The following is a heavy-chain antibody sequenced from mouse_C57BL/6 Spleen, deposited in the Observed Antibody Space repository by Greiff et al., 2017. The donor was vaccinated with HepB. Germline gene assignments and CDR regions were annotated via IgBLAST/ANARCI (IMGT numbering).Heavy chain of an antibody. CDR1: GFSINSDCY. D-gene: IGHD1-1*01. CDR3: ARETLAPYGTGYFDV. Sequence: EVQRVESGPSLVRPSQTLSLTCTVTGFSINSDCYWIWIRQFPGNKLEYIGYTFYSGITYYNPSLESRTYITRDTSKNQFSLKLSSVTTEDTATYYCARETLAPYGTGYFDVWGTGTTVTVSS. CDR2: TFYSGIT. J-gene: IGHJ1*03. V-gene: IGHV3-3*01.